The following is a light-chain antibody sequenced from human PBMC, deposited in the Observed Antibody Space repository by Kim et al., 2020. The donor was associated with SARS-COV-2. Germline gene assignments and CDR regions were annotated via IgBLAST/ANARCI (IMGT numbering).Light chain of an antibody. CDR3: QHSYNRPNA. J-gene: IGKJ2*01. CDR1: QSISTE. CDR2: EAS. Sequence: ASVGDRVTNTCRASQSISTELNWYPQKTEKAPTLHLYEASTLQGGVTTRFRGSGSETEFTLTISSLQPEDLATYYCQHSYNRPNAFGQETKLEI. V-gene: IGKV1-39*01.